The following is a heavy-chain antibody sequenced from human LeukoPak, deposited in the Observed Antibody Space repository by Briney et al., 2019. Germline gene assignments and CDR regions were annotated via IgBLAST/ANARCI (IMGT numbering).Heavy chain of an antibody. V-gene: IGHV3-11*04. CDR2: ISSSGRTM. Sequence: PGGSLRLSCAASGFTFSDYYMSWIRQAPGKGLEWLSYISSSGRTMYYTDSVKGRFTISRDNAKKSLYLQMNSLRAEDTGVYYCASSRPPDVWGKGTTVTVSS. CDR3: ASSRPPDV. CDR1: GFTFSDYY. D-gene: IGHD6-6*01. J-gene: IGHJ6*04.